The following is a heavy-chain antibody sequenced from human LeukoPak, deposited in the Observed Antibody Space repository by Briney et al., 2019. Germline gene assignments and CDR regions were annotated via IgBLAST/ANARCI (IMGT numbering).Heavy chain of an antibody. D-gene: IGHD3-22*01. CDR3: ARGTSGYYNE. CDR2: LYSNGMT. J-gene: IGHJ4*02. CDR1: GGSISSGSYY. Sequence: SETLSLTCTVSGGSISSGSYYWTWIRQSAGRGLEWIGRLYSNGMTSYNPSLKSRVTMSIDTSKKQFALRLSSVTAADTAVYFCARGTSGYYNEWGQGILVTVSS. V-gene: IGHV4-61*02.